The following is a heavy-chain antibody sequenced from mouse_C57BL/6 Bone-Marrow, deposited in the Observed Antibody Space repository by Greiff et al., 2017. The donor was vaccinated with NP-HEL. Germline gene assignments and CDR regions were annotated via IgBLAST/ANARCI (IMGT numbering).Heavy chain of an antibody. CDR3: TTGMSDYDGAWFAY. D-gene: IGHD2-4*01. Sequence: VQLQQSGAELVRPGASVKLSCTASGFNIKDDYMHWVKQRPEQGLEWIGWIDPENGDTEYASNFQGKATITADTSSNTAYLQLSSLTSEDTAVYYCTTGMSDYDGAWFAYWGQGTLVTVSA. J-gene: IGHJ3*01. CDR2: IDPENGDT. CDR1: GFNIKDDY. V-gene: IGHV14-4*01.